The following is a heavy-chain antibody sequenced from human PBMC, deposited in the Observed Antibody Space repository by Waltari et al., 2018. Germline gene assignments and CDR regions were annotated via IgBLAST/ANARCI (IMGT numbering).Heavy chain of an antibody. V-gene: IGHV3-53*01. J-gene: IGHJ2*01. CDR2: THSGARNSCGTT. Sequence: EVRLVESGGDLTRPGASLRLACAASGFIVSQPYMSWIRQAPGKGREWLSITHSGARNSCGTTFYADSVRGRFTTSRDNDRNILYLQMKSLRVDDTAIYYCARVLEGADEYFDLWGRGTLVTVSS. CDR3: ARVLEGADEYFDL. D-gene: IGHD3-16*01. CDR1: GFIVSQPY.